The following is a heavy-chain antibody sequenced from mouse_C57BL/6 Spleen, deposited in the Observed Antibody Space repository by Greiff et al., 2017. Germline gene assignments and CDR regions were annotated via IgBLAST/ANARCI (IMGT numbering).Heavy chain of an antibody. Sequence: VQLKESGGGLVKPGGSLKLSCAASGFTFSSYAMSWVRQTPEKRLEWVATISDGGSYTYYPDNVKGRFTISRDNAKNNLYLQMSHLKAEDTAMYYCARAFNWDFDYWGQGTTLTVSS. D-gene: IGHD4-1*01. CDR2: ISDGGSYT. CDR1: GFTFSSYA. J-gene: IGHJ2*01. CDR3: ARAFNWDFDY. V-gene: IGHV5-4*01.